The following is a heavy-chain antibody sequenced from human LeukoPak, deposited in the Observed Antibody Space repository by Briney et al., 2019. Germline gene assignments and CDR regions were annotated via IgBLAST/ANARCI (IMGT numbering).Heavy chain of an antibody. Sequence: SETLSLTCTVSGGSISSYYWSWIRQPPGKGLEWIGYIYYSGSTNYNPSLKSRVTISVDTSKNQFSLMLSSVTAADTAVYYCVRGLFDSSSYRAFDIWGQGTMVTVSS. CDR1: GGSISSYY. CDR3: VRGLFDSSSYRAFDI. J-gene: IGHJ3*02. D-gene: IGHD3-22*01. V-gene: IGHV4-59*12. CDR2: IYYSGST.